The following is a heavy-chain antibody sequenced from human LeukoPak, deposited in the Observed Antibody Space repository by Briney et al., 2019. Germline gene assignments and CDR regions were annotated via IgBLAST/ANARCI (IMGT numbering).Heavy chain of an antibody. CDR3: ARAPAYCGGDCYAFDI. D-gene: IGHD2-21*02. V-gene: IGHV3-9*01. CDR1: GFTFDDYA. CDR2: ISWNSGSI. J-gene: IGHJ3*02. Sequence: GGSLRLSCAASGFTFDDYAMHWVRQAPGKGLEWVSGISWNSGSIGYADSVKGRFTISRDNSKNTLYLQMNSLRAEDTAVYYCARAPAYCGGDCYAFDIWGQGTMVTVSS.